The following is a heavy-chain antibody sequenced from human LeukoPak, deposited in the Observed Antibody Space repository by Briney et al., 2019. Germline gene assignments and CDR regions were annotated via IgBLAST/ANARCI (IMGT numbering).Heavy chain of an antibody. V-gene: IGHV3-7*01. CDR3: AKDRTGLSAYMDV. J-gene: IGHJ6*03. CDR2: IKQDGSEK. CDR1: GFTFSTYW. D-gene: IGHD1-14*01. Sequence: PGGSLRLSCAASGFTFSTYWMTWVRQAPGKGLEWVANIKQDGSEKYFVDSVKGRFTISRDNANNSLYLQMNSLRAEDTAVYYCAKDRTGLSAYMDVWGKGTTVTISS.